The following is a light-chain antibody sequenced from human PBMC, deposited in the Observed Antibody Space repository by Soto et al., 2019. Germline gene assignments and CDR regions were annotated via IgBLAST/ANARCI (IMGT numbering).Light chain of an antibody. CDR2: ADT. Sequence: QSVLTQPPSVSGAPGQRVTMYCTGSSSNIGAGYGVHWYQQLPGTAPKLLIYADTNRPSGVPDRFSASKSGTSASLAITGLQAEDEADYYCQSYDTSLSGSVVGGGTKLTVL. V-gene: IGLV1-40*01. CDR1: SSNIGAGYG. CDR3: QSYDTSLSGSV. J-gene: IGLJ3*02.